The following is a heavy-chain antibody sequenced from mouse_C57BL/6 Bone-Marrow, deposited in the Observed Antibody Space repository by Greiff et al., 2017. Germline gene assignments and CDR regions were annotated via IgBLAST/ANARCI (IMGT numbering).Heavy chain of an antibody. CDR2: IFPGSGST. D-gene: IGHD2-3*01. Sequence: QVQLQQSGPELVKPGASVTISCKASGYTFTDYYITWVKQRPGQGLVWIGWIFPGSGSTYYNEKFNGKATPPVDKSFSTAYMLLSSLTSEDSAVYFCYLDGYSFAYWCEGTLVTVSA. CDR1: GYTFTDYY. V-gene: IGHV1-75*01. J-gene: IGHJ3*01. CDR3: YLDGYSFAY.